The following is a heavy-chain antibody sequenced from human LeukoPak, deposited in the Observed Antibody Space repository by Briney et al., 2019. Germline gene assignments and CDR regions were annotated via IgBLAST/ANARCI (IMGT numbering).Heavy chain of an antibody. CDR1: GGSISSYY. CDR2: IYYSGST. D-gene: IGHD5-12*01. CDR3: ARATGGYDYDY. Sequence: PSETLSLTCTVSGGSISSYYWSWIRQPPGKGLEWIGYIYYSGSTNYNPSLKSRVTISVDTSKNQFSLKLTSVTAADTAVYYCARATGGYDYDYWGQGTLVTVSS. V-gene: IGHV4-59*01. J-gene: IGHJ4*02.